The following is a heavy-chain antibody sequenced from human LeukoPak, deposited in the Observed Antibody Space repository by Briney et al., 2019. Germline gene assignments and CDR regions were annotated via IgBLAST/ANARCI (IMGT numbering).Heavy chain of an antibody. J-gene: IGHJ5*02. CDR3: ARDLARDHIFGKGSWFDP. V-gene: IGHV4-34*01. CDR2: LYYRSLSNSETT. D-gene: IGHD3-3*01. CDR1: GGSFSGYY. Sequence: SETLSLTCAVYGGSFSGYYWSWIRQPPGKGLEWIGSLYYRSLSNSETTYYNPSLKSRVAISVDTSKNQFSLKLSSVTAADTAVYYCARDLARDHIFGKGSWFDPWGQGTLVTVSS.